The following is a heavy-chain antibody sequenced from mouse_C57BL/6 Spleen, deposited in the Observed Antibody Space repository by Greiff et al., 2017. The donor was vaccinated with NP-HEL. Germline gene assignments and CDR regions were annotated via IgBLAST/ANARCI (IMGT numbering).Heavy chain of an antibody. CDR2: FHPYNDDT. CDR3: ARGLYSNFWYFDV. D-gene: IGHD2-5*01. J-gene: IGHJ1*03. CDR1: GYTFTTYP. Sequence: QVQLKESGAELVKPGASVKMSCKASGYTFTTYPIEWMKQNHGKSLEWIGNFHPYNDDTKYNEKFKGKATLTVEKSSSTVYLELSRLTSDDSAVYYCARGLYSNFWYFDVWGTGTTVTVSS. V-gene: IGHV1-47*01.